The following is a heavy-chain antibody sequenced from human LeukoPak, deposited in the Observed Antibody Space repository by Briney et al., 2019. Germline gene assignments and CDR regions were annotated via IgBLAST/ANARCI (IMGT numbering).Heavy chain of an antibody. CDR2: IKQDGSEK. V-gene: IGHV3-7*01. Sequence: PGGSLRLSCAASGFTFSSYWMSWVRQAPGKGLEWVANIKQDGSEKYYVDSVKGRFTISRDNAKNSLYLQMNSLRAEDTAVYYCARDLPYYYDSSGYYSGWYFDLWGRGTLVTVSS. CDR1: GFTFSSYW. CDR3: ARDLPYYYDSSGYYSGWYFDL. D-gene: IGHD3-22*01. J-gene: IGHJ2*01.